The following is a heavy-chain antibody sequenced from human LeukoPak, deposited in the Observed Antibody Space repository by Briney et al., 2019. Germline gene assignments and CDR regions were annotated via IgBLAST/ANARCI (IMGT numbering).Heavy chain of an antibody. CDR3: AREPYGGNSGFDY. J-gene: IGHJ4*02. Sequence: GALRLSCAASGFTFSSSAMSWVRQVPGKGLEWVSSISSSSSYIYYAGSVKGRFTISRDNAKNSLYLQMNSLRAEDTAVYYCAREPYGGNSGFDYWGQGTLVTVSS. V-gene: IGHV3-21*01. D-gene: IGHD4-23*01. CDR1: GFTFSSSA. CDR2: ISSSSSYI.